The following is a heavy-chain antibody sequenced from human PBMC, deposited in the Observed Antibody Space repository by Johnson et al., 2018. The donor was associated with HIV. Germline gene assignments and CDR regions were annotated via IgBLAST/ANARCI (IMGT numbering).Heavy chain of an antibody. V-gene: IGHV3-7*03. CDR2: IKQDGSEK. Sequence: VQLVESGGGVVRPGRSLRLSCAASGFTFSNYPMHWVRQAPGKGLEWVANIKQDGSEKYYVDSVKGRFTISRDNAKKSVYLQMSSLKGEDTAIYYCARKGDAFDIWGQGTMVTVSS. CDR1: GFTFSNYP. J-gene: IGHJ3*02. D-gene: IGHD3-10*01. CDR3: ARKGDAFDI.